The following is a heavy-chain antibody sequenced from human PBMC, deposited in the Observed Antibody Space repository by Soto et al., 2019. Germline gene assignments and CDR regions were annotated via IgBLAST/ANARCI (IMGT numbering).Heavy chain of an antibody. J-gene: IGHJ3*01. V-gene: IGHV5-10-1*01. CDR2: IDPSDSYT. Sequence: GDSREISFKGSGYSVTSYWISLVRQMPGKGLEWMGRIDPSDSYTNCSPSFQGHVTISADKSISTAYLQWSSLKASHTAMYYCASSDHPTKQRDAFALCAQGTMVPVSS. D-gene: IGHD5-18*01. CDR3: ASSDHPTKQRDAFAL. CDR1: GYSVTSYW.